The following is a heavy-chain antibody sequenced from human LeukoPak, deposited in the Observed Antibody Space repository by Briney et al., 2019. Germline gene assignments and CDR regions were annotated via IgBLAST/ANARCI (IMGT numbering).Heavy chain of an antibody. Sequence: GASVMVSCKASGYTFTSYYMHWMRQAPGQGLEWMGIINPSGGSTSYAQKFQGRVTMTRDTSTSTVYMELSSLRSEDTAVYYCARDAPEYCGGDCYPFWGQGTLVTVSS. V-gene: IGHV1-46*01. J-gene: IGHJ4*02. D-gene: IGHD2-21*02. CDR2: INPSGGST. CDR3: ARDAPEYCGGDCYPF. CDR1: GYTFTSYY.